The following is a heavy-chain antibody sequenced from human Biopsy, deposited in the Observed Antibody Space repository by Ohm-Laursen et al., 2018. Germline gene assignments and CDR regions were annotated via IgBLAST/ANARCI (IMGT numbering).Heavy chain of an antibody. D-gene: IGHD3-22*01. CDR1: GFTFDDYA. V-gene: IGHV3-9*01. CDR3: AKGLYDTSGYYISVFDY. CDR2: ISWNSNNI. J-gene: IGHJ4*02. Sequence: SLRLSCAASGFTFDDYAMHWVRQAPGKGLEWVSGISWNSNNINYADSVKGRFTISRDNAKNSLYLQMNSLRPEDTALYYCAKGLYDTSGYYISVFDYWGQGTLVTVSS.